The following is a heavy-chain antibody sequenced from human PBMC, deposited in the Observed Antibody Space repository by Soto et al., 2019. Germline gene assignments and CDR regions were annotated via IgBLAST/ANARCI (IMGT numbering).Heavy chain of an antibody. V-gene: IGHV3-30-3*01. D-gene: IGHD3-22*01. J-gene: IGHJ4*01. CDR2: ISYDGSNK. Sequence: GGSLRLSCAASGFTFSSYAMHWVRQAPGKGLEWVAVISYDGSNKYYADSVKGRFTISRDNSKNTLYLQMNSLRAEDTAVYYCARDGDYDSSGYLDYWGHGTLVTVSS. CDR3: ARDGDYDSSGYLDY. CDR1: GFTFSSYA.